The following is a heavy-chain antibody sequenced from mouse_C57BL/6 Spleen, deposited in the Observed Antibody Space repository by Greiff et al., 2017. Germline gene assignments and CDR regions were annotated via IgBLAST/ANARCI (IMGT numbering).Heavy chain of an antibody. V-gene: IGHV1-53*01. Sequence: QVQLQQPGTELVKPGASVKLSCKASGYTFTSYWMHWVKQRPGQGLEWIGNINPSNGGTNTNEKFKSKATLTVDNSSSTAYMQLSSLTSEDSAVYYCAREGIYYDYNKGYAMDYWGQGTSVTVSS. J-gene: IGHJ4*01. D-gene: IGHD2-4*01. CDR3: AREGIYYDYNKGYAMDY. CDR1: GYTFTSYW. CDR2: INPSNGGT.